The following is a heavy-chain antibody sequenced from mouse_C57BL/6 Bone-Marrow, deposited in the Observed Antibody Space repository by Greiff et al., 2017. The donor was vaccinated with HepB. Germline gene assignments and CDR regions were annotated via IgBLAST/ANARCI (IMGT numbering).Heavy chain of an antibody. V-gene: IGHV1-81*01. D-gene: IGHD1-1*01. CDR1: GYTFPSYG. CDR2: IYPRSGNT. J-gene: IGHJ1*03. Sequence: QVQLQQSGAELARPGASVKLSCKASGYTFPSYGISWVKQSTGRGLEWIGEIYPRSGNTYYNEKFKGKATLTADKSSSTAYMELRSLTSEDSAVYFCARDYYGSSLHWYFDVWGTGTTVTVAS. CDR3: ARDYYGSSLHWYFDV.